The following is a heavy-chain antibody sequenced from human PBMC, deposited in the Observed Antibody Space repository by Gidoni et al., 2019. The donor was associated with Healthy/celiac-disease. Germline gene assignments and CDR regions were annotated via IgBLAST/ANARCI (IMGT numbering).Heavy chain of an antibody. J-gene: IGHJ3*02. D-gene: IGHD2-8*01. V-gene: IGHV5-51*01. CDR3: ARLRMVYARGAFDI. Sequence: MGIIYPGDSDTRYSPSFQGQVTISADKSISTAYLQWSSLKASDTAMYYCARLRMVYARGAFDIWGQGTMVTVSS. CDR2: IYPGDSDT.